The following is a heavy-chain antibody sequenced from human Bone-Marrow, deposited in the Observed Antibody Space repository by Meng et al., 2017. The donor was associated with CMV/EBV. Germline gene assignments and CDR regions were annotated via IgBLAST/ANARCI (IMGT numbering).Heavy chain of an antibody. CDR2: IYSGGSST. CDR1: GFTFSSFA. D-gene: IGHD4-11*01. J-gene: IGHJ1*01. Sequence: TPSSPPSGFTFSSFATSWDRQAPGKGMEWVSVIYSGGSSTYYADSVKGRFTISRDNSKNTLYLQMNSLRAEDTAVYYWARESRLQKCFQHWGQGTLVTVSS. V-gene: IGHV3-23*03. CDR3: ARESRLQKCFQH.